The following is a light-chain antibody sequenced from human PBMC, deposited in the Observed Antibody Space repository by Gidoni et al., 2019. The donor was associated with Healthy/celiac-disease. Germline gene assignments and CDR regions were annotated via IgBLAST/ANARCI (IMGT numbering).Light chain of an antibody. J-gene: IGLJ2*01. CDR3: QVWDSTYVV. V-gene: IGLV3-21*03. Sequence: SYVLTQPPSVSVAPGKPARIPCGGNNIGSKSGHWYQQKPGQAPVLVVYEDSDRPSGIPERFSGSNSGNTATLTISRVEAGDEADYYCQVWDSTYVVFGGGTKLTVL. CDR1: NIGSKS. CDR2: EDS.